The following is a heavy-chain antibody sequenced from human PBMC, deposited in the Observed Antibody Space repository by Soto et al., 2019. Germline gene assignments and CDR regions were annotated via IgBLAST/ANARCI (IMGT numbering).Heavy chain of an antibody. V-gene: IGHV1-69*13. J-gene: IGHJ4*02. Sequence: SVKVSCKASGGTFSNYAISCVRQAPGQGLEWMGGIIPIFGTANYAQKFQGRVTISADESTSTAYMELSSLRSEDTAVYYCARDGSYYDSSGYYYLYWGQGTLVTVSS. CDR2: IIPIFGTA. CDR1: GGTFSNYA. CDR3: ARDGSYYDSSGYYYLY. D-gene: IGHD3-22*01.